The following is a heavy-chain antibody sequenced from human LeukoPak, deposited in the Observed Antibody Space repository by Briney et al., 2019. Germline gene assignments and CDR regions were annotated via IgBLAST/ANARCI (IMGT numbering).Heavy chain of an antibody. Sequence: ASVKVSCKASGGTFSSYAISWVRQAPGQGLDWMGGIIPIFGTANYAQKFQGRVTTTTDESTSTAYMELSSLRAEDTAVYYCARGNLVQIFDYWGQGTLVTVSS. V-gene: IGHV1-69*05. CDR1: GGTFSSYA. D-gene: IGHD1-14*01. CDR2: IIPIFGTA. J-gene: IGHJ4*02. CDR3: ARGNLVQIFDY.